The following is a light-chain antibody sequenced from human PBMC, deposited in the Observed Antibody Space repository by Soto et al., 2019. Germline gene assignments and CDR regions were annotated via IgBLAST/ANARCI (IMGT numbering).Light chain of an antibody. J-gene: IGKJ5*01. CDR1: HDISNY. Sequence: QLTQSPSSLSASIGDRVTISCQASHDISNYLNWYQQRPGKAPKLLIYDASTLETGVPSRFRGSGYGRDFTLTITSPQPEDSATYYCQQTYSRPITFGQGTRLEI. CDR3: QQTYSRPIT. CDR2: DAS. V-gene: IGKV1-33*01.